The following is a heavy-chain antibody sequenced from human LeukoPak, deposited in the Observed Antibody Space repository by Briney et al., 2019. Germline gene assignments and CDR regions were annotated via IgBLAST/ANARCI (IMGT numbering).Heavy chain of an antibody. Sequence: PSETLSLTCAVYGGSFSGYYWSWIRQPPGKGLEWIGEINHSGSTNYNPPLKSRVTISVDTSKNQFSLKLSSVTAADTAVHYCARRVVTTSCFDYWGQGTLVTVSS. V-gene: IGHV4-34*01. D-gene: IGHD2-21*02. CDR3: ARRVVTTSCFDY. J-gene: IGHJ4*02. CDR1: GGSFSGYY. CDR2: INHSGST.